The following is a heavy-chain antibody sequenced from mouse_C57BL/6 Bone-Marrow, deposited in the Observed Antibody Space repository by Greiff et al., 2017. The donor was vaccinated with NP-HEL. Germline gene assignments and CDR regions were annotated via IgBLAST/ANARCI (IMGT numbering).Heavy chain of an antibody. J-gene: IGHJ4*01. V-gene: IGHV1-82*01. Sequence: VQLQQSGPELVKPGASVKISCKASGYAFSSSWMNWVKQRPGKGLEWIGRIYPGDGDTNYNGKFKGKATLTADKSSSTAYMQLSSLTSEDSAVYFCARGLRLRERYYAMDYWGQGTSVTVSS. D-gene: IGHD3-2*02. CDR3: ARGLRLRERYYAMDY. CDR2: IYPGDGDT. CDR1: GYAFSSSW.